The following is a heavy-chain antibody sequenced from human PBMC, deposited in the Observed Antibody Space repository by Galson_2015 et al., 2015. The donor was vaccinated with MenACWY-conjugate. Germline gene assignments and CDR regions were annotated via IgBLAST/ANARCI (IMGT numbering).Heavy chain of an antibody. CDR2: VYHSGST. V-gene: IGHV4-4*02. D-gene: IGHD6-19*01. Sequence: SETLSLTCAVSGGCISTSNWWSWVRQSPGKGLEWIGEVYHSGSTNYNPSVKSRVTISVDKSKNQFSLKLSAVTAADTAVYYCARDPIAVTGTFYDYWGQGTLVTVSS. J-gene: IGHJ4*02. CDR3: ARDPIAVTGTFYDY. CDR1: GGCISTSNW.